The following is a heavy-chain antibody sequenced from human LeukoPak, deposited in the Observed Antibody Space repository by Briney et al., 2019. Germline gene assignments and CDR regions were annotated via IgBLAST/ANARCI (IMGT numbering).Heavy chain of an antibody. CDR2: ISYDGSNK. D-gene: IGHD1-7*01. J-gene: IGHJ6*03. Sequence: PGGSLRLSCAASGFTFSSYGMHWVRQAPGKGLEWVAGISYDGSNKYYADSVKGRFTISRDNAKNTLYLQMNSLRAEDTAVYYCAREWNSGWVMDYYYYYMDVWGKGTTVTVSS. CDR3: AREWNSGWVMDYYYYYMDV. V-gene: IGHV3-30*04. CDR1: GFTFSSYG.